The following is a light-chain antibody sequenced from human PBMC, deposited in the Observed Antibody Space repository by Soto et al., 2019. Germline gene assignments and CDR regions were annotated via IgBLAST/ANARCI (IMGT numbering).Light chain of an antibody. J-gene: IGKJ1*01. Sequence: EVVLTQSPGTLALSPGERATLSCRVSQSVGGTHLAWYQQKPGQAPRLLMYDASNRATGIPDRFSGSGSGTDFTLTISRLEPDDFAVYICQDYGTSRTFGQGTKVEIK. V-gene: IGKV3-20*01. CDR3: QDYGTSRT. CDR2: DAS. CDR1: QSVGGTH.